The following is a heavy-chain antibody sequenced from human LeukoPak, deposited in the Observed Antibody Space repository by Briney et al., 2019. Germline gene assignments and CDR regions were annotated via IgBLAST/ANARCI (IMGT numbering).Heavy chain of an antibody. CDR1: GFTFCGSW. V-gene: IGHV3-7*01. CDR2: IQTDGSQE. D-gene: IGHD3-16*01. CDR3: VRVGFNDEGFAH. Sequence: GGSLRLSCACSGFTFCGSWMTWVRPAPGEGVGCMSNIQTDGSQENYVDSAKGRFTISSYNAKETLTLQMHSLRDKDTDIYYCVRVGFNDEGFAHWNQGHLVIVS. J-gene: IGHJ4*02.